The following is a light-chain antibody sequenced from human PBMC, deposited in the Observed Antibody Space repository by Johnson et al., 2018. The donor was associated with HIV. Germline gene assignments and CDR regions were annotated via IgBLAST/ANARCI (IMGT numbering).Light chain of an antibody. CDR2: ENN. J-gene: IGLJ1*01. V-gene: IGLV1-51*02. CDR3: GTWDSSLSAGGNV. CDR1: SSNIGNKY. Sequence: QSVLTQPPSVSAAPGQKVTISCSGSSSNIGNKYVSWYQQLPGTAPKLLIYENNKRPSGIPDRFSGSKSGTSATLGITGLQTGDEADYYCGTWDSSLSAGGNVFGTGTKVTVL.